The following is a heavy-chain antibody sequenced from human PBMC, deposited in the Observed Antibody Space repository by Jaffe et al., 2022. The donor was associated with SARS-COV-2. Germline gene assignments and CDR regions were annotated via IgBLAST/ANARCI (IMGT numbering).Heavy chain of an antibody. CDR1: GGSISNFR. D-gene: IGHD5-12*01. V-gene: IGHV4-59*01. CDR2: MYDSGST. Sequence: QLQESGPGLVKPSETLSLTCTVSGGSISNFRWSWIRQPPGKGLEWIGCMYDSGSTSYNPSLKGRVTISVDTSKNQFSLSLSSVSAADTAVYYCARGSVYSAYLYYWGQGILVTVSS. J-gene: IGHJ4*02. CDR3: ARGSVYSAYLYY.